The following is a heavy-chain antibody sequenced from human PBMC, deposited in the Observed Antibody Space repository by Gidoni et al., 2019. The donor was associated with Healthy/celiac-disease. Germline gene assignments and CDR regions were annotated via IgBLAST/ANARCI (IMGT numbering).Heavy chain of an antibody. CDR2: TYYRSKWYN. CDR3: ARYSSSSDYFDY. D-gene: IGHD6-6*01. J-gene: IGHJ4*02. V-gene: IGHV6-1*01. CDR1: GDSSSNSAA. Sequence: QVQLQQSGPGLVKPSQTLSLTCALSGDSSSNSAAWNWIRQSPSRGLEWLGRTYYRSKWYNDYAVSVKSRITINPDTSKNQFSLQLNSVTPEDTAVYYCARYSSSSDYFDYWGQGTLVTVSS.